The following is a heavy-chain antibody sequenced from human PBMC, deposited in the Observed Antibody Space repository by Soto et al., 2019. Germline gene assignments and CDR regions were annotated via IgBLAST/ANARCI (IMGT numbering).Heavy chain of an antibody. J-gene: IGHJ4*02. CDR3: ARADDYGDPIDY. CDR2: IYYSGRT. D-gene: IGHD4-17*01. CDR1: GGSISSGDYY. Sequence: QVQLQESGPGLVKPSQTLSLTCTVSGGSISSGDYYWSWIRQPPGKGLEWMGYIYYSGRTYYNPSLNSRVTISVDTSKNQFSLKLSSVTAADTAVYYCARADDYGDPIDYWGQGTLVTVSS. V-gene: IGHV4-30-4*01.